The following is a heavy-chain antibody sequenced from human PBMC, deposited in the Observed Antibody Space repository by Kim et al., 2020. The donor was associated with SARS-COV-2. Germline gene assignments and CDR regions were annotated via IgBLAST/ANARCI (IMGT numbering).Heavy chain of an antibody. V-gene: IGHV3-23*01. Sequence: YAASVKGRFTISRDNSKNTLYLQMNSLRAEDTAVYYCAKVGVLWFGEDDYWGQGTLVTVSS. D-gene: IGHD3-10*01. CDR3: AKVGVLWFGEDDY. J-gene: IGHJ4*02.